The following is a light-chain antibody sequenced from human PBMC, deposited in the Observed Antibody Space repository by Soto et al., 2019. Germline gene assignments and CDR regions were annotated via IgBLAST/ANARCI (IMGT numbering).Light chain of an antibody. CDR1: QRLLHSNGYNY. J-gene: IGKJ2*01. CDR2: LGS. V-gene: IGKV2-28*01. Sequence: DIVMTQSPLSLPVTPGEPASISCRSGQRLLHSNGYNYLDWYLQKPGQSPQLLIYLGSNRASGVPDRFSGSGSGTDCTLKISRVEAEDVGVYYCMQALQTPYTFGQGTKLEIK. CDR3: MQALQTPYT.